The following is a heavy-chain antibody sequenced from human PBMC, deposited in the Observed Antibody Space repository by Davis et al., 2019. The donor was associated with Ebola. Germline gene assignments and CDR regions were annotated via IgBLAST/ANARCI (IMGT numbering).Heavy chain of an antibody. J-gene: IGHJ2*01. CDR2: IYHGGST. CDR3: ARDYYDSSGYIWYFDL. Sequence: MPSETLSLTCTVSGASISDYYWNWMRQPPGRGLEWIGEIYHGGSTNYNPSLKSRVTISVDKSKNQFSLKLSSVAAADTAVYYCARDYYDSSGYIWYFDLWGRGSLVTVSS. CDR1: GASISDYY. D-gene: IGHD3-22*01. V-gene: IGHV4-59*12.